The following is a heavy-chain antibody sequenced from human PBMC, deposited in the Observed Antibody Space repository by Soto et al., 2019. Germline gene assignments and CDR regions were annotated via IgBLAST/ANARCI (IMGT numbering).Heavy chain of an antibody. D-gene: IGHD3-10*01. V-gene: IGHV3-74*01. CDR2: INSDGSST. J-gene: IGHJ4*02. CDR1: GFTFSSYW. CDR3: ARGGGWGFGEFADY. Sequence: GGSLRLSCAASGFTFSSYWMHWVRQAPGKGLVWVSRINSDGSSTSYADSVKGRFTISRDNAKNTLYLQMNSLRAEDTAVYYCARGGGWGFGEFADYWGQGTLVTVSS.